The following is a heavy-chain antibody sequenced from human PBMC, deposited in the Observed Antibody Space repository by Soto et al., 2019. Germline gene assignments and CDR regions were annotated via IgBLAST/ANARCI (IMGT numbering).Heavy chain of an antibody. CDR1: GFMFSAYT. CDR2: ISDDSSYI. CDR3: ATPYYFNH. D-gene: IGHD3-16*01. V-gene: IGHV3-21*06. Sequence: GESLKISWAASGFMFSAYTMNWVRQAPGKGLEWLSSISDDSSYIDYADSLRGRFTVSRDNARNSLYLQIDSLGVEDTAVYYCATPYYFNHWGPGTLVTVPQ. J-gene: IGHJ1*01.